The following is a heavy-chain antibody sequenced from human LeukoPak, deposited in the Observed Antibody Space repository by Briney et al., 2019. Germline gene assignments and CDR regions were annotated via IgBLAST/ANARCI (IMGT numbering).Heavy chain of an antibody. D-gene: IGHD2-2*02. CDR1: GDTFSSYA. Sequence: ASVKVSCEASGDTFSSYAISWVRQAPGQGLEWMGGIIPIFGTANYEQKFQGRVTITADESTSTAYMELSSLRSEDTAVYYCARADIVVVPAAINWFDPWGQGTLVTVSS. CDR2: IIPIFGTA. V-gene: IGHV1-69*13. J-gene: IGHJ5*02. CDR3: ARADIVVVPAAINWFDP.